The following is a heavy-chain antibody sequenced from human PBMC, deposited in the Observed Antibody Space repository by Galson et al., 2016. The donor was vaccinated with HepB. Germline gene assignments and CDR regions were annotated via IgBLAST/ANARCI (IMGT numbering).Heavy chain of an antibody. V-gene: IGHV1-18*01. J-gene: IGHJ4*02. CDR3: ARGRGYSGYDHFDY. Sequence: SVKVSCKASGYNLESYGITWVRQAPGQGLEWMGWISPDTGNTHYAQNLQGRVTMTTDTSTSTAYMELRSLISDDTAVYYCARGRGYSGYDHFDYWGQGTLGTVSS. CDR1: GYNLESYG. CDR2: ISPDTGNT. D-gene: IGHD5-12*01.